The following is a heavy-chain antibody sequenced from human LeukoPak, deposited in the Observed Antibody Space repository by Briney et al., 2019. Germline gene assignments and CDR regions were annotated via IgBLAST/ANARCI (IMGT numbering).Heavy chain of an antibody. V-gene: IGHV4-59*12. D-gene: IGHD3-10*01. CDR3: ARHLYDSGIHHTN. J-gene: IGHJ4*02. CDR1: GGSIRNYY. CDR2: ISYSGST. Sequence: PAETLSLTCTVSGGSIRNYYWIWIRQPPGKGLEWIGYISYSGSTSYNPSLKSRVTISVDTSKNQFSLSLNSVTAADTAVYYCARHLYDSGIHHTNWGQGTLVTVPS.